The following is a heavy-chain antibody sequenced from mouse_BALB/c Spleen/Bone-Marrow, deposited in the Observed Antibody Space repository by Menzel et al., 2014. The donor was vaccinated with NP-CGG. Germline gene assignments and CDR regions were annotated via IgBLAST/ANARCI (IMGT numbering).Heavy chain of an antibody. CDR2: INPGVGDT. CDR1: GYAFTNYL. J-gene: IGHJ2*01. V-gene: IGHV1-54*01. CDR3: ARFTRDY. Sequence: QVQLKESGDELVRPGTSVKVSCKASGYAFTNYLIEWFKQRPGQGLEWIGGINPGVGDTTYNAKFRGKATLTADKSSTTAYMQLSSLTSDDSAVYFCARFTRDYWGQGTTLTVSS.